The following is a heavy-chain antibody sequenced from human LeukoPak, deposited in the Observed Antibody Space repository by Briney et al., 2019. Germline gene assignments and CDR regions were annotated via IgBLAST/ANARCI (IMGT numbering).Heavy chain of an antibody. J-gene: IGHJ4*02. CDR3: ARDPGIAVAGVFDY. D-gene: IGHD6-19*01. CDR2: IYHSGST. Sequence: SETLSLTCTVSGGSISSSSYYWGWIRQPPGKGLEWIGSIYHSGSTYYNPSLKSRVTISVDTSKNQFSLKLSSVTAADTAVYYCARDPGIAVAGVFDYWGQGTLVTVSS. V-gene: IGHV4-39*07. CDR1: GGSISSSSYY.